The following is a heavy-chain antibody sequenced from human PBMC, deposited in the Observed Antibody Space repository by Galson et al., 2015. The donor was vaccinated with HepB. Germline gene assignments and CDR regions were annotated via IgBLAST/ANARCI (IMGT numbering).Heavy chain of an antibody. J-gene: IGHJ4*02. Sequence: SLRLSCAASGFTFSSYAMSWVRQAPGKGLEWVSAISGSGGSTYYADSVKGRFTISRDNSKNTLYLQMNSLRAEDTAVYYCAKDCGTMIVVVITDFDYWGQGTLVTVSS. CDR1: GFTFSSYA. D-gene: IGHD3-22*01. CDR2: ISGSGGST. CDR3: AKDCGTMIVVVITDFDY. V-gene: IGHV3-23*01.